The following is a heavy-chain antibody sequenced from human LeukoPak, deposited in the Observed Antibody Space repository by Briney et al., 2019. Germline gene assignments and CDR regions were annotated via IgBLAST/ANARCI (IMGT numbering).Heavy chain of an antibody. CDR1: GFTFSSYG. CDR3: AKGRGWEASYYYYMDV. V-gene: IGHV3-30*02. D-gene: IGHD1-26*01. J-gene: IGHJ6*03. Sequence: GGSLRLSCAASGFTFSSYGIHWVRQAPGKGLEWVAFIRYDGSNKYYTDSVKGRFTISRDNSKNALYLQMNSLRAEDTAVYYCAKGRGWEASYYYYMDVWGKGTTVTISS. CDR2: IRYDGSNK.